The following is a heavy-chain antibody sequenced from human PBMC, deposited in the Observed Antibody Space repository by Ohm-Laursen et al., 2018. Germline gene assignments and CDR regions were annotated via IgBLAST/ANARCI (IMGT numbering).Heavy chain of an antibody. D-gene: IGHD7-27*01. V-gene: IGHV4-4*07. CDR3: ARDLGFAAPMDV. Sequence: TLSLTCAVCGDSMNDYYWSWIRQPAGKGLEWIGRISSSGSTNYNPSLKSRVTMSVDTSKNQLSLKVNSVTAADTAVYYCARDLGFAAPMDVWGQGTTVTVSS. CDR2: ISSSGST. CDR1: GDSMNDYY. J-gene: IGHJ6*02.